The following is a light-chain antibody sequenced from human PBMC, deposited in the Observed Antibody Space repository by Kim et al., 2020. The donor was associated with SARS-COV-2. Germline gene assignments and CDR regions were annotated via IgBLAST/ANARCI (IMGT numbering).Light chain of an antibody. CDR2: GKN. CDR1: SLRSYY. V-gene: IGLV3-19*01. J-gene: IGLJ2*01. Sequence: SSELPQDPAVSVALGQTVRITCQGDSLRSYYATWYQQKPGQAPIVVIYGKNNRPSGIPDRFSGSSSGNTASLTITGTQAGDEADYYCNSRDSNDNVVFGGGTQLTV. CDR3: NSRDSNDNVV.